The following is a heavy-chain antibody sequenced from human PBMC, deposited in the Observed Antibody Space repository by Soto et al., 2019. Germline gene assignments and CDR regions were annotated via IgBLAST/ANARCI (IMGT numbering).Heavy chain of an antibody. CDR1: ADTFNSYS. V-gene: IGHV1-69*01. D-gene: IGHD4-17*01. CDR2: ITPVFGTA. Sequence: QVQLVQSGAEVKKPGSSVKVSCKASADTFNSYSLSWLRQAPGQRLEWMGGITPVFGTADYAQSFEDRLTIAADDSTSTVYMALSSLRSDDTAVYYCASSLEGTTVTNWFDPWGQGALVTVSS. J-gene: IGHJ5*02. CDR3: ASSLEGTTVTNWFDP.